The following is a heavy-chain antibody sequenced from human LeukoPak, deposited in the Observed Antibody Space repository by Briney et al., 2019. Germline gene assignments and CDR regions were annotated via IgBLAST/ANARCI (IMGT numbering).Heavy chain of an antibody. CDR2: ISSSRSYI. Sequence: GGSLRLSCSASGFTFSTYTMNWVRQAPGKGLEWVSSISSSRSYIYNADSVKGRFTISRDNAKNSLYLQMNGLRAEDTAVYYCARDHCSSSSCFPSGTNYFDSWGQGTPVTVSS. J-gene: IGHJ4*02. D-gene: IGHD2-2*01. CDR3: ARDHCSSSSCFPSGTNYFDS. V-gene: IGHV3-21*01. CDR1: GFTFSTYT.